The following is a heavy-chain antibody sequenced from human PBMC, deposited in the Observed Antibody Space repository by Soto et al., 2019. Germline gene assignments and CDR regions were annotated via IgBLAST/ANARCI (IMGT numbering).Heavy chain of an antibody. CDR3: ARSYYDYVWGSYWFDP. J-gene: IGHJ5*02. CDR2: IYYSGST. Sequence: PSETLSLTCTVSGGSISSYYWGWIRQPPGKGLEWIGYIYYSGSTNYNPSLKSRVTISVDTSKNQFSLKLSSVTAADTAVYYCARSYYDYVWGSYWFDPWGQGTLVTVSS. CDR1: GGSISSYY. V-gene: IGHV4-59*01. D-gene: IGHD3-16*01.